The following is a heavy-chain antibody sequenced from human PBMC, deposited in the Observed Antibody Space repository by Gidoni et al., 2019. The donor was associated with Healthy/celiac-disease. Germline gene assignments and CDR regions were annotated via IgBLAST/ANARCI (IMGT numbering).Heavy chain of an antibody. V-gene: IGHV1-69*01. CDR2: IIPIFGTA. CDR3: ARGGVVTAIRPDHPMDV. D-gene: IGHD2-21*02. J-gene: IGHJ6*03. Sequence: QVQLVQSGDEVKKPGSSVKVSCKASGGTFSSYAISWVRQAPGQGLEWMGGIIPIFGTANYAQKCQGRVTITADESTSTAYMELSSLRSEDTAVYYCARGGVVTAIRPDHPMDVWGKGTTVTVSS. CDR1: GGTFSSYA.